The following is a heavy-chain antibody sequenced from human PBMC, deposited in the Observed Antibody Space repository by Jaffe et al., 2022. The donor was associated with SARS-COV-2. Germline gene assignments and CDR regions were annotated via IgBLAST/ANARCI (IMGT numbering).Heavy chain of an antibody. V-gene: IGHV4-39*01. D-gene: IGHD3-3*01. CDR1: GGSISSSSYY. Sequence: QLQLQESGPGLVKPSETLSLTCTVSGGSISSSSYYWGWIRQPPGKGLEWIGSIYYSGSTYYNPSLKSRVTISVDTSKNQFSLKLSSVTAADTAVYYCARSSTSITIFGVVIKNYFDYWGQGTLVTVSS. CDR3: ARSSTSITIFGVVIKNYFDY. J-gene: IGHJ4*02. CDR2: IYYSGST.